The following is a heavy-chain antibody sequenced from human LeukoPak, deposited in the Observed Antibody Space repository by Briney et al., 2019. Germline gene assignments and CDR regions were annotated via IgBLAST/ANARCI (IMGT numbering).Heavy chain of an antibody. J-gene: IGHJ4*02. CDR3: AGDPPNRGYAFAS. CDR1: GFTFRNYA. D-gene: IGHD5-12*01. Sequence: GGSLRLSCAASGFTFRNYAMHWVRQAPGRGLEGVAFIWSDGKKKYYADSVKGRFTISRDNAKNPLSLQMTSLRAEDTAVYYCAGDPPNRGYAFASWGQGTLVTVSS. CDR2: IWSDGKKK. V-gene: IGHV3-33*01.